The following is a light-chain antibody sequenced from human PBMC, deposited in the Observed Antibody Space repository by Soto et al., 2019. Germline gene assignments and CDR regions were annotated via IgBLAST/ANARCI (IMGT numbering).Light chain of an antibody. CDR2: TAS. CDR3: QQRNSYPIT. CDR1: QSISDW. V-gene: IGKV1-5*01. Sequence: DIQMTQSPPTLSASVGERVTITCRASQSISDWLAWYQQKPGKAPNLLIHTASTLQSGVPSRFSGSGSGTEFTLTISSLQPEDFATYYCQQRNSYPITFGQGTRLEIK. J-gene: IGKJ5*01.